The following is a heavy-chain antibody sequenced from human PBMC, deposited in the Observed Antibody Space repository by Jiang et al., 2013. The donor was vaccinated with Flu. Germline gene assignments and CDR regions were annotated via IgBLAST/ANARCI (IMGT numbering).Heavy chain of an antibody. D-gene: IGHD1-1*01. CDR1: GGSFSGYY. J-gene: IGHJ4*02. Sequence: LLKPSETLSLTCAVYGGSFSGYYWSWIRQPPGKGLEWIGEINHSGSTNYNPSLKSRVTISVDTSKNQFSLKLSSVTAADTAVYYCARAGRTGTRGFDYWGQGTLVTVSS. V-gene: IGHV4-34*01. CDR3: ARAGRTGTRGFDY. CDR2: INHSGST.